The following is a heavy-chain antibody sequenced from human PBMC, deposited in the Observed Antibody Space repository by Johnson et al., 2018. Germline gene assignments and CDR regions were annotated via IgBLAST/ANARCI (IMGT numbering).Heavy chain of an antibody. CDR1: GGTFSSYA. J-gene: IGHJ5*02. D-gene: IGHD5-12*01. Sequence: QVQLVQSGAEVKKPGSSVKVSCKASGGTFSSYAISWVRQAPGQGLEWVGTIISVSGTANYAQKFQGRVTITAADSTDTAYLELRSLRSEDTAVYSCAHQLGYSGCWLDPWGQGTLVSVS. V-gene: IGHV1-69*15. CDR2: IISVSGTA. CDR3: AHQLGYSGCWLDP.